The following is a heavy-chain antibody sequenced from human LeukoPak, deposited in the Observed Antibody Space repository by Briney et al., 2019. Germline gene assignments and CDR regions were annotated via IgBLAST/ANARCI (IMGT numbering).Heavy chain of an antibody. CDR3: ARFLPQKWELPGNWFDP. Sequence: ASVKVSCKVSGYTLTELSMHWVRQAPGKGREWMGGFYPEDGELIYAQKFQGRVTMTEDTSTDTAYMELSSLRSEDTAVYYCARFLPQKWELPGNWFDPWGQGTLVTVSS. J-gene: IGHJ5*02. D-gene: IGHD1-26*01. V-gene: IGHV1-24*01. CDR1: GYTLTELS. CDR2: FYPEDGEL.